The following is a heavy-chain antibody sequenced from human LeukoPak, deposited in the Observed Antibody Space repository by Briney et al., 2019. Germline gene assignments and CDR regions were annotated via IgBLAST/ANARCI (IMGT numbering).Heavy chain of an antibody. CDR1: GFTFSRVG. CDR2: IHDDGTMG. V-gene: IGHV3-33*03. CDR3: AKEGEPFRGYLDV. D-gene: IGHD1-14*01. J-gene: IGHJ6*03. Sequence: GGSLRLSCVGSGFTFSRVGMQWVRQAPGKGLEWVAVIHDDGTMGQYADSVQGRFIISKNNSQDTLYLQMNSLRDEDTAVYYCAKEGEPFRGYLDVSGKGTTGIVSS.